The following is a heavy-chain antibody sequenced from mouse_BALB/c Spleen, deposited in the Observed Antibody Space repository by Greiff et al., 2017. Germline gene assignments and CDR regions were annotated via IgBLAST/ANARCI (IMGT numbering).Heavy chain of an antibody. CDR1: GFNIKDYY. D-gene: IGHD1-2*01. CDR2: IDPENGDT. Sequence: EVQLQQSGAELVRSGASVKLSCTASGFNIKDYYMHWVKQRPEQGLEWIGWIDPENGDTEYAPKFQGKATMTADTSSNTAYLQLSSLTSEDTAVYYCAGGLRPPHFDYWGQGTTLTVSS. CDR3: AGGLRPPHFDY. J-gene: IGHJ2*01. V-gene: IGHV14-4*02.